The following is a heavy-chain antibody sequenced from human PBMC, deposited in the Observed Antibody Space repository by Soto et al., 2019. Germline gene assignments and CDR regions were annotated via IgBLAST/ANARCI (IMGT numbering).Heavy chain of an antibody. J-gene: IGHJ4*02. V-gene: IGHV3-66*03. CDR2: IYSCGST. CDR1: GFTVSSNY. D-gene: IGHD2-15*01. CDR3: SRDVVVGAKALNY. Sequence: PGGSLRLSCAASGFTVSSNYMSWVRQAPGKGLEWVSVIYSCGSTYYADSVKGRFTISRDNSKNTLYLQMNSLRAEDTAVYFCSRDVVVGAKALNYWGQGALVTVSS.